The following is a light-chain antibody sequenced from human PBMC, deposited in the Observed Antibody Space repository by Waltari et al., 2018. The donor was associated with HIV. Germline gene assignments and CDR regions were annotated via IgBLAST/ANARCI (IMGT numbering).Light chain of an antibody. CDR1: SSDIGIYNY. CDR3: SSYTSSSTPVV. J-gene: IGLJ2*01. CDR2: DVS. Sequence: QSALTQPASVSGSPGQSITISCTGTSSDIGIYNYVSWYQQHPGKAPQLMSYDVSNRPSGVSNRFSGSKSSNTASLTISGLQAEDEADYYCSSYTSSSTPVVFGGGTKLTVL. V-gene: IGLV2-14*01.